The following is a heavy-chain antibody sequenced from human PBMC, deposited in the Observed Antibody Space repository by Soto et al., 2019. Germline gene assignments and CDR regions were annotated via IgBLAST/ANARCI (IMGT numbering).Heavy chain of an antibody. V-gene: IGHV6-1*01. CDR2: TYYRSNWRH. CDR1: GGSVSSNTAA. CDR3: ARGVAGSGFDL. J-gene: IGHJ4*02. Sequence: SQTLSLTCAISGGSVSSNTAAWNWIRSSPSRGLEWLGRTYYRSNWRHDYAVSVKSRITVSPDTSKNHFSLQLNPVTPDDTAVYYCARGVAGSGFDLWGQGTLVTVSS. D-gene: IGHD6-19*01.